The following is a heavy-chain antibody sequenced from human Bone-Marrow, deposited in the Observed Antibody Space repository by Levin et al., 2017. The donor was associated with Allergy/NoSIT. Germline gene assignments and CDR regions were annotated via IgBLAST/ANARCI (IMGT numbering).Heavy chain of an antibody. J-gene: IGHJ4*02. V-gene: IGHV4-38-2*01. CDR2: IYHAGNT. D-gene: IGHD1-26*01. CDR3: ARTSGGGTYGAFFDS. CDR1: GYSISRDYY. Sequence: SQTLSLTCAVSGYSISRDYYWGWIRQPPGKGLEWIGSIYHAGNTENNPSLKSRVTISVDTSKNQISLNLRSVSAADTAIYYCARTSGGGTYGAFFDSWGQGTLVTVSS.